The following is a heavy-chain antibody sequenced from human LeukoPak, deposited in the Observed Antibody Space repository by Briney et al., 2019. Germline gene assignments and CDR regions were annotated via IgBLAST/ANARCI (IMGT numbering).Heavy chain of an antibody. CDR3: AREGGDLGYFDS. J-gene: IGHJ4*02. CDR1: GYAFTSHY. D-gene: IGHD3-16*01. CDR2: ISPRDGNT. Sequence: ASVKVSCKASGYAFTSHYVHWMRQAPGQGLGWMGIISPRDGNTNYLPNLQGRVTMTTDTSANTIYMELSSLRSEDTAVYYCAREGGDLGYFDSWGQGTLVTVSS. V-gene: IGHV1-46*01.